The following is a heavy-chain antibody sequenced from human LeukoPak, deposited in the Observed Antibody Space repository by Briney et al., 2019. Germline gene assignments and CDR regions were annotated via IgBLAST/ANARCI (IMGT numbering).Heavy chain of an antibody. J-gene: IGHJ3*02. CDR3: AKVDYYGSGSYYFDAFDI. CDR2: ISWNSGSI. CDR1: GFTFDDYA. V-gene: IGHV3-9*01. Sequence: PGRSLRLSCAASGFTFDDYAMHWVRQAPGKGLEWVSGISWNSGSIGYADSVKGRFTISRDNAKNSLYLQMNSLRAEDTALYYCAKVDYYGSGSYYFDAFDIWGQGTMVTVSS. D-gene: IGHD3-10*01.